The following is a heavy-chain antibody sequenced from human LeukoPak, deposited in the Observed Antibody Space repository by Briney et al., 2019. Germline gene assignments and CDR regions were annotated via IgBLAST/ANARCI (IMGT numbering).Heavy chain of an antibody. J-gene: IGHJ3*02. V-gene: IGHV4-38-2*01. CDR3: ARQGCSSTSCHFDI. CDR1: GYSNSSGYY. D-gene: IGHD2-2*01. CDR2: IYHSGST. Sequence: SETLSLTCAVSGYSNSSGYYWGWIRRPPGKGLEWIGSIYHSGSTYYNPSLKSRVTISVDTSKNQFSLKLSSVTAADTAVYYCARQGCSSTSCHFDIWGQGTMVTVSS.